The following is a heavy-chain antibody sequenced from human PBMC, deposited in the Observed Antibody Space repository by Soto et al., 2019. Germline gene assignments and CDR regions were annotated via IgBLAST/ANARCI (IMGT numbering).Heavy chain of an antibody. D-gene: IGHD6-19*01. CDR3: ARIHKSGWQPQRAGGAFDI. Sequence: ASVKVSCKASGYTFTSYGISWVRQAPGQGLEWMGWINPNSGGTNYAQKFQGWVTMTRDTSISTAYMELSRLRSDDTAVYYCARIHKSGWQPQRAGGAFDIWGQGTMVTVSS. CDR1: GYTFTSYG. V-gene: IGHV1-2*04. J-gene: IGHJ3*02. CDR2: INPNSGGT.